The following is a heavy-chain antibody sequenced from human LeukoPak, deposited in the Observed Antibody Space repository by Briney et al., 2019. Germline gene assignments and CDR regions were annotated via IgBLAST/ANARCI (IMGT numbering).Heavy chain of an antibody. V-gene: IGHV4-4*07. CDR1: GASISAFH. J-gene: IGHJ4*02. Sequence: SSETLSLTCTVSGASISAFHWTWFRQPAGKGLEWIGLIYSSGSTLFNPSLKSRVAMSVDLPKNQLSLKLTSVTAADTAMYYCARKDGDYWGRGTLVTVSS. CDR2: IYSSGST. CDR3: ARKDGDY.